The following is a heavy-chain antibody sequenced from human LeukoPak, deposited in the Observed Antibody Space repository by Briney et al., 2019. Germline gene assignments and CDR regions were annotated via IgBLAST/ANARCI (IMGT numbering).Heavy chain of an antibody. Sequence: SETLSLTCAVSGGSLTNFYWTWIRQPPGKGLEWIGNIYYSGDSSYNPSLESRVTISVHTSKSQISLKLSSVTAADTALYYCARSPSLYSSTWRNPAAHVDVWGRGTLVSVSS. CDR2: IYYSGDS. CDR3: ARSPSLYSSTWRNPAAHVDV. V-gene: IGHV4-59*01. J-gene: IGHJ2*01. D-gene: IGHD6-13*01. CDR1: GGSLTNFY.